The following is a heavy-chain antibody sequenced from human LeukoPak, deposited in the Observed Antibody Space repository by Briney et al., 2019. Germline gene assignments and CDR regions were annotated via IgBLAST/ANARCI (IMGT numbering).Heavy chain of an antibody. Sequence: ASVKVSCKASGGTFSSYAISWVRQAPGQGLEWMGWINPNSGGTNYAQKFQGRVTMTRDTSIGTAYMELSRLRSDDTAVYYCAREMRLTMIVVVNWFDPWGQGTLVTVSS. J-gene: IGHJ5*02. CDR2: INPNSGGT. V-gene: IGHV1-2*02. D-gene: IGHD3-22*01. CDR1: GGTFSSYA. CDR3: AREMRLTMIVVVNWFDP.